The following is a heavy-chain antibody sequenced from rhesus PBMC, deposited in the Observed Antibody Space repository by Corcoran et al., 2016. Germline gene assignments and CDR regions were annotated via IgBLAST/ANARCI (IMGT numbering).Heavy chain of an antibody. J-gene: IGHJ5-1*01. CDR3: ARDMERFDV. D-gene: IGHD1-1*01. Sequence: EVQLVESGGGLVQPGGSLRLSCAASGFTFSNYWMSWVRQAPGKGLDGVGRMKNKAEGGTAGYAEFMKGRFTISRDDSKNTLYLQMNSLKTGDTAVYYCARDMERFDVWGPGVLVTVSS. CDR2: MKNKAEGGTA. V-gene: IGHV3-16*02. CDR1: GFTFSNYW.